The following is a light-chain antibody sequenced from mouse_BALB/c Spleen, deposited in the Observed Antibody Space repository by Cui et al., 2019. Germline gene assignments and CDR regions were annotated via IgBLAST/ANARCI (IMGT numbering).Light chain of an antibody. CDR3: HQYHRSPT. V-gene: IGKV4-74*01. CDR1: SSVSSSY. Sequence: QIVLTQSPAIMSASLGERVTMTCTASSSVSSSYLHWYQQKLGSSPSGVPARFSGSGSGTSYSLTISSMEAEDAATYYCHQYHRSPTFGSGTKLEIK. J-gene: IGKJ4*01.